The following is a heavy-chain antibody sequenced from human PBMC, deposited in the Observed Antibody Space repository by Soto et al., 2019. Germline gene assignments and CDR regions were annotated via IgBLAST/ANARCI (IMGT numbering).Heavy chain of an antibody. CDR1: GFPFGSFG. CDR3: ARATTIAAGGRAYYSAVAV. J-gene: IGHJ6*02. V-gene: IGHV3-21*01. Sequence: EVQLVESGGGLVKPGGSLRLSCASSGFPFGSFGMNWVRQAPGKGLEWVSCISGRSTYIYYADSVKGRLTVSRNNTKNSVFPQMTSLTAAATAVYYFARATTIAAGGRAYYSAVAVWGQGTTVTVSS. CDR2: ISGRSTYI. D-gene: IGHD6-13*01.